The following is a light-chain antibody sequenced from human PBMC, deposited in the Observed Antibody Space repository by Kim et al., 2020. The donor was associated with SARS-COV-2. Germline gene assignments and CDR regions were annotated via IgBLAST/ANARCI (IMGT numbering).Light chain of an antibody. CDR2: KTS. Sequence: ASIDDRVTITWRANKRISSWLAWYKQKPEKAPKLLIYKTSYLESGVPSGFSGSGSGTEFTLTIASLQPDDFATYYCQQYDKDPYSFGQGTKVDIK. CDR1: KRISSW. CDR3: QQYDKDPYS. J-gene: IGKJ2*03. V-gene: IGKV1-5*03.